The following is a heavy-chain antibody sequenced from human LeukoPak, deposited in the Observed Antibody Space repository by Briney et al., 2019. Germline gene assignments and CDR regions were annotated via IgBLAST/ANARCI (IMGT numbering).Heavy chain of an antibody. CDR3: ARDLHLPY. Sequence: GGSLRLSCAASGFTFSSYSMNWVRQAPGKGLEWVSYISSSSTIYYADSVKGRFTMSRDNAKNSLYLQMNSLRAEDTAVYYCARDLHLPYWGQGTLVTVSS. J-gene: IGHJ4*02. V-gene: IGHV3-48*01. CDR2: ISSSSTI. CDR1: GFTFSSYS.